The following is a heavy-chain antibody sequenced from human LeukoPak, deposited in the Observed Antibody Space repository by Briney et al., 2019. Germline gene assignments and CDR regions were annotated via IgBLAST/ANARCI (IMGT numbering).Heavy chain of an antibody. CDR2: INPNSGGT. CDR1: GYTFTGYY. V-gene: IGHV1-2*02. CDR3: ATGGIGLYNWFDP. D-gene: IGHD2-8*02. J-gene: IGHJ5*02. Sequence: ASVKVSCKASGYTFTGYYMHWVRQAPGQGLEWMGWINPNSGGTNYAQKFQGRVTLTRDMSTSTVYMEMSSLRSDDTAVYFCATGGIGLYNWFDPWGQGTLVTVSS.